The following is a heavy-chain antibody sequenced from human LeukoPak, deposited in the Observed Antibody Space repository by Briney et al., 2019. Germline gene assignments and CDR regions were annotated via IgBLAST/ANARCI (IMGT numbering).Heavy chain of an antibody. V-gene: IGHV3-74*03. CDR2: IDTDGTTT. CDR1: GFTFSNYW. D-gene: IGHD6-19*01. J-gene: IGHJ5*02. CDR3: VRSVAVTFDP. Sequence: GGSLRLSCAASGFTFSNYWMHWVRRAPGKGLVWVSCIDTDGTTTKYAGSVKGRFNISRDNARNTLFLQMNSLRAEDTAVHYCVRSVAVTFDPWGQGTLVTVSS.